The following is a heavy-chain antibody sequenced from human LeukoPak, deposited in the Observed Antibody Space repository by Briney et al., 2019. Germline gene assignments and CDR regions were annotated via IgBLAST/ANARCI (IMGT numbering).Heavy chain of an antibody. J-gene: IGHJ3*01. CDR2: IIPILGIA. V-gene: IGHV1-69*02. CDR1: GGTFSSYT. D-gene: IGHD5-12*01. Sequence: GASVKVSCKASGGTFSSYTISWVRQAPGQGLEWMGRIIPILGIANYAQKFQGRVTITADKSTSTAYMERSRLRSGDTAVYYCAQDIVATIGWGQGTMVTVSS. CDR3: AQDIVATIG.